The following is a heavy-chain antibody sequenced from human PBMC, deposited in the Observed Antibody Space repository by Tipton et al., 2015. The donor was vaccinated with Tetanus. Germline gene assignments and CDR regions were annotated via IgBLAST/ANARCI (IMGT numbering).Heavy chain of an antibody. V-gene: IGHV4-59*02. CDR1: GFTVSSNY. Sequence: LRLSCAASGFTVSSNYMSWVRQAPGKGLEWIGYIYYSGSTNYNPSLKSRVTISVDTSKNQFSLKLSSVTAADTAVYYCARTWYFDLWGRGTLVTVSS. CDR3: ARTWYFDL. CDR2: IYYSGST. J-gene: IGHJ2*01.